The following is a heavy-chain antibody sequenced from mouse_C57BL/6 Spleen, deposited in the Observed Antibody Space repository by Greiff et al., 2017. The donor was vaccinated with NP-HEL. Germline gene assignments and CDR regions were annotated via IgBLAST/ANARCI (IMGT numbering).Heavy chain of an antibody. CDR3: ARAHYGSRGYAMDY. CDR1: GFTFSSYA. CDR2: ISDGGSYT. D-gene: IGHD1-1*01. Sequence: EVHLVESGGGLVKPGGSLKLSCAASGFTFSSYAMSWVRQTPEKRLEWVATISDGGSYTYYPDNVKGRFTISRDNAKNNLYLQMSHLKSEDTAMYYCARAHYGSRGYAMDYWGQGTSVTVSS. J-gene: IGHJ4*01. V-gene: IGHV5-4*01.